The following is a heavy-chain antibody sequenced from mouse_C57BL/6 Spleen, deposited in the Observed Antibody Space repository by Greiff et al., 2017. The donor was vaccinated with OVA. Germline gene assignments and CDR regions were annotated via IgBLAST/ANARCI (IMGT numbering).Heavy chain of an antibody. CDR2: INPSNGGT. V-gene: IGHV1-53*01. Sequence: QVHVKQPGTELVKPGASVKLSCKASGYTFTSYWMHWVKQRPGQGLEWIGNINPSNGGTNYNEKFKSKATLTVDKSSSTAYMQLSSLTSEDSAVYYCARHYGNSYDYAMDYWGQGTSVTVSS. CDR1: GYTFTSYW. D-gene: IGHD2-1*01. CDR3: ARHYGNSYDYAMDY. J-gene: IGHJ4*01.